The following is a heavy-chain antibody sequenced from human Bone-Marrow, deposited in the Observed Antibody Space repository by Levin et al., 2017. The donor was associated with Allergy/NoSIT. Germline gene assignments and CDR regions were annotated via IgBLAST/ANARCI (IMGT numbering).Heavy chain of an antibody. V-gene: IGHV1-18*01. Sequence: GASVKVSCKASGYTFTSYGISWVRQAPGQGLEWMGWISAYNGNTNYAQKLQGRVTMTTDTSTSTAYMELRSLRSDDTAVYYCARDRSIAARPEGPSGDYWGQGTLVTVSS. D-gene: IGHD6-6*01. CDR2: ISAYNGNT. CDR1: GYTFTSYG. J-gene: IGHJ4*02. CDR3: ARDRSIAARPEGPSGDY.